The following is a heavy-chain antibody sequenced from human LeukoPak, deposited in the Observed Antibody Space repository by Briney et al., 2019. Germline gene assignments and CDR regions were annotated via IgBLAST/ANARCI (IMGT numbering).Heavy chain of an antibody. Sequence: GGSLRLSCAASGFTFSNYGMHWVRQAPGKGLEWVAVISYDGSNKYYADSVKGRFTISRDNSKNTLYLQMNSLRAEDTAVYYCAREWISTVVTSRGMDVWGQGTTVTVSS. CDR1: GFTFSNYG. CDR2: ISYDGSNK. V-gene: IGHV3-30*03. D-gene: IGHD4-23*01. J-gene: IGHJ6*02. CDR3: AREWISTVVTSRGMDV.